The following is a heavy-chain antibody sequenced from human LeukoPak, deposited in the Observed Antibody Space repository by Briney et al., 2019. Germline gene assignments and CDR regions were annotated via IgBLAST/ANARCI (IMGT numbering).Heavy chain of an antibody. J-gene: IGHJ4*02. V-gene: IGHV3-30*18. CDR1: GFTFSSYG. CDR2: ISYDGSNK. D-gene: IGHD6-13*01. Sequence: GRSLRLSCAASGFTFSSYGMHWGRQAPGHGLEWVAVISYDGSNKYYADSVKGRFTISRDNSKNTLYLQMNSLRAEDTAVYYCAKDLSSGWSFDYWGQGTLVTVSS. CDR3: AKDLSSGWSFDY.